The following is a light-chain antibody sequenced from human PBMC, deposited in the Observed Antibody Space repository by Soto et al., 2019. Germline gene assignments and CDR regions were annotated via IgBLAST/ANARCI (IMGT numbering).Light chain of an antibody. CDR1: QDISNY. CDR3: QQSYSTTIT. V-gene: IGKV1-39*01. CDR2: AAS. J-gene: IGKJ5*01. Sequence: DIQVTQSPSSLSASVGDRVTITCQASQDISNYLNWYHQKPGKAPKLLIYAASSLQSGVPSRFSGSGSGTDFTLTISSLQPEDFATYYCQQSYSTTITFGQGTRLE.